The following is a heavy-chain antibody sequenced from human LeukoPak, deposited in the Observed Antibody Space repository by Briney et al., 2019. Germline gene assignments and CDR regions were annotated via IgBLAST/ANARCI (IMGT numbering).Heavy chain of an antibody. CDR2: IYYSGST. D-gene: IGHD6-19*01. J-gene: IGHJ4*02. Sequence: SETLSLTCTVSGGSISSSSYYWGWIRQPPGKGLEWIGSIYYSGSTYYNPSLKSRVTISVDTSKNQFSLKLSSVTAADTAVYYCARGGSGWYYFDYWGQGTLVTVSS. CDR1: GGSISSSSYY. CDR3: ARGGSGWYYFDY. V-gene: IGHV4-39*07.